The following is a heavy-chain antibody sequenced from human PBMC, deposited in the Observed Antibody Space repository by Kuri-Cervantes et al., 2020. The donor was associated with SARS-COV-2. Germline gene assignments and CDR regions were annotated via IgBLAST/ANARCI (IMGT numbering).Heavy chain of an antibody. CDR3: ARDRPGYCSTTTCLSWFDP. J-gene: IGHJ5*02. V-gene: IGHV4-4*07. Sequence: SETLSLTCTVSGGSISSYYWSWIRQPAGKGLEWIGRIYTSGSTNYNPSLGGRVTMSVDTSKNQFSLKLRSVTAADTAVYYCARDRPGYCSTTTCLSWFDPWGQGALVTVSS. CDR1: GGSISSYY. CDR2: IYTSGST. D-gene: IGHD2-2*01.